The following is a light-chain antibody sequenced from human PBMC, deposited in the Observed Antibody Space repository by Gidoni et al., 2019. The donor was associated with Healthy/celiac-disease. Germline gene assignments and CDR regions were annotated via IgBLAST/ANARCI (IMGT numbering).Light chain of an antibody. Sequence: AIQMTQSPSSLSASVGDRVTITCRASQGIRNDLGWYQQKPGEAPKLLIYAASSLQSGVPSRFSGSGSGTDFTLTISSLQPEDFATYYCLQDYNYPWTFXXXTKVEIK. V-gene: IGKV1-6*01. CDR3: LQDYNYPWT. J-gene: IGKJ1*01. CDR1: QGIRND. CDR2: AAS.